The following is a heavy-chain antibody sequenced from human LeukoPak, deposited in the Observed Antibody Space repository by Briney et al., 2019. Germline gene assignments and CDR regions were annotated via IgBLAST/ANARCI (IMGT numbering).Heavy chain of an antibody. D-gene: IGHD1-26*01. J-gene: IGHJ4*02. CDR1: GFTFDDYA. CDR2: ISWNSGSI. V-gene: IGHV3-9*03. CDR3: AKGSSWELSYYFDY. Sequence: PGGSLRLSCAASGFTFDDYAMHWVRQAPGKGLEWVSGISWNSGSIGYADSVKGRFTISRDNAKNSLYLQMNSLRAEDMALYYYAKGSSWELSYYFDYWGQGTLVTVSS.